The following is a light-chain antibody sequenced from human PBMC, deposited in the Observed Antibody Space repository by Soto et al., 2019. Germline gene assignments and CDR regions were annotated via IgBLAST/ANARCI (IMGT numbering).Light chain of an antibody. J-gene: IGKJ4*01. CDR2: DAS. Sequence: DTQMTQSPSSLSASVGDRVTITCQASQDMKNYLNWYLQKPRKAPKLLIYDASNLERGVPSRFSGSGAGTEYSLTISSLQPEDNGTYYCQQYENLPLTFGGGTKVDIK. CDR3: QQYENLPLT. CDR1: QDMKNY. V-gene: IGKV1-33*01.